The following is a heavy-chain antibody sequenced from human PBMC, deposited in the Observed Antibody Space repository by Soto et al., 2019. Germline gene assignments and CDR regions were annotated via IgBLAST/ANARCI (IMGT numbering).Heavy chain of an antibody. Sequence: GGSLRLSCAASGFTFSSDDMHWVRQATGKGLEWVSAIGTAGDTYYPGSVKGRFTISRENAKNSLYLQMNSLRAEDTAVYYCARSRSSTYGMDVWGQGTTVTVSS. CDR2: IGTAGDT. J-gene: IGHJ6*02. V-gene: IGHV3-13*01. CDR1: GFTFSSDD. D-gene: IGHD3-3*01. CDR3: ARSRSSTYGMDV.